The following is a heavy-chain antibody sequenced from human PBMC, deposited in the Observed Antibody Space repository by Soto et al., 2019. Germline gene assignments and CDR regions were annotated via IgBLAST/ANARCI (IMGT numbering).Heavy chain of an antibody. V-gene: IGHV3-21*01. J-gene: IGHJ6*03. CDR1: GFTFSSYS. Sequence: EVQLVESGGGLVKPGGSLRLSCAASGFTFSSYSMNWVRQAPGKGLEWVSSISSSSSYIYYADSVKGRFTISRDNGKNSLYLQMNSLRAEDTAVYYCARVRVPTGFYYYYYMDVLGKGTTVTVSS. CDR2: ISSSSSYI. CDR3: ARVRVPTGFYYYYYMDV. D-gene: IGHD2-2*01.